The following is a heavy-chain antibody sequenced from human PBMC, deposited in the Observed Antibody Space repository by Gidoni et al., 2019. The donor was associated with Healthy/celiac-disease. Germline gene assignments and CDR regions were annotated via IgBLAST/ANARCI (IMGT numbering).Heavy chain of an antibody. Sequence: EGQLGEAGGGLVQPGGSLRRSWAAAGFTWSSEGMSWVRQAPGTGLEGVANIEQDGCATYSVASVKGRFTISRDNAKTSLYLQMNSLSAEDTAVYYCARDRREKIAARLSWFAPWGQGTLVTVSS. CDR1: GFTWSSEG. V-gene: IGHV3-7*01. CDR2: IEQDGCAT. CDR3: ARDRREKIAARLSWFAP. D-gene: IGHD6-6*01. J-gene: IGHJ5*02.